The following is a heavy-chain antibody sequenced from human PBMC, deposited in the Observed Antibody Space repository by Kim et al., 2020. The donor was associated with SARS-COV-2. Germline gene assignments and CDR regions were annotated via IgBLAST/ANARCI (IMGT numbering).Heavy chain of an antibody. D-gene: IGHD3-16*01. Sequence: ASVKVSCKTAGYTFTNYEINWVRQAAGQGLEWMGWMDPNSGDAGYAQKFRGRVAMTRNTSIGTAYMELNSLRSEDTAVYYCVRGRGGLDLDYWGQGTLVTVSS. CDR2: MDPNSGDA. CDR3: VRGRGGLDLDY. CDR1: GYTFTNYE. V-gene: IGHV1-8*01. J-gene: IGHJ4*02.